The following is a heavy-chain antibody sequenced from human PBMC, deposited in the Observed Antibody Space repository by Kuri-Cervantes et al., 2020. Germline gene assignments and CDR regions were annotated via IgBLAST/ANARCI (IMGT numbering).Heavy chain of an antibody. CDR1: GFTFSSYA. CDR2: ISGSGGSK. Sequence: GESLKISCAASGFTFSSYAMSWVRQAPGKGLEWVSAISGSGGSKYYADSVKGRFTISRDNSKNTLYLQMNSLRAEDTAVYYCARDSMPYYYYDSSGYDYWGQGTLVTVSS. D-gene: IGHD3-22*01. V-gene: IGHV3-23*01. J-gene: IGHJ4*02. CDR3: ARDSMPYYYYDSSGYDY.